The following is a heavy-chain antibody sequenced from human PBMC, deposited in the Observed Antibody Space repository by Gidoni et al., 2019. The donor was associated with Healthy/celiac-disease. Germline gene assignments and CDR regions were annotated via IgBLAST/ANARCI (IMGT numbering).Heavy chain of an antibody. J-gene: IGHJ4*02. V-gene: IGHV4-59*01. CDR3: AAGSGSYYRAY. Sequence: RLQESRPGLVTPSETLSLTYTVAGGPISSYYWSWIRQPPGKGLAWIGYIYYSGSTNYNPSLKSRVTISLDTSKNLFSLKLNSVTAADTAVYYCAAGSGSYYRAYWGQGTLVTVSS. CDR1: GGPISSYY. D-gene: IGHD3-10*01. CDR2: IYYSGST.